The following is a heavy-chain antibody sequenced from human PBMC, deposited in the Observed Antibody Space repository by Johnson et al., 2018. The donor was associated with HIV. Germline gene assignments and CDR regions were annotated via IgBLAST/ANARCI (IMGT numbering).Heavy chain of an antibody. D-gene: IGHD2-21*02. V-gene: IGHV3-30*04. Sequence: QVLLVESGGGVVQPGRSLRLSCAASGFTFSSYAMHWVRQAPGKGLEWVAVISYDGSNKYYADSVKGRFTISRDNSKNTLYLQMNSLRAEDTALYYCARDPILFCGGDCYSSFVGAFDIWGQGTMVTVSS. J-gene: IGHJ3*02. CDR3: ARDPILFCGGDCYSSFVGAFDI. CDR2: ISYDGSNK. CDR1: GFTFSSYA.